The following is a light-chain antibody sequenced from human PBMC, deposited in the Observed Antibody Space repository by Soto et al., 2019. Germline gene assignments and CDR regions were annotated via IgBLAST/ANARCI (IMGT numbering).Light chain of an antibody. CDR2: DAS. CDR3: QQYNSDPWT. J-gene: IGKJ1*01. Sequence: DIQMTQSPSTLSASVGDRVTITCRASQSISSWLAWYQQKPGKAPKLLIYDASSLESGVPSRFSGSGSGTEFPLTFSSLQPDDFATYYCQQYNSDPWTFGQGTKVEIK. CDR1: QSISSW. V-gene: IGKV1-5*01.